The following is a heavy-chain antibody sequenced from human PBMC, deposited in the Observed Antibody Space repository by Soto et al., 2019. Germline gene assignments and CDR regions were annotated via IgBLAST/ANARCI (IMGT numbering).Heavy chain of an antibody. CDR3: AKDWYYTIDY. CDR2: INSDGSSI. CDR1: GLDLSNTW. V-gene: IGHV3-74*01. J-gene: IGHJ4*02. Sequence: GGSLRLSCAASGLDLSNTWIHRVRQVPGKGLVWVSRINSDGSSITYADSVKGRFTISRDNAKNTLYLQMSSLRVEDTAVYYCAKDWYYTIDYWGQGTPVTVPQ. D-gene: IGHD3-3*01.